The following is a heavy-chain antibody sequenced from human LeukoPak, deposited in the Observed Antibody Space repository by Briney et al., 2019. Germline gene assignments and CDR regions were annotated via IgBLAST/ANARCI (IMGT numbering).Heavy chain of an antibody. V-gene: IGHV3-7*01. J-gene: IGHJ4*02. CDR3: ARGSEYTSSTNYYFDY. CDR1: AFTFSSYW. Sequence: GGSLRLSCAASAFTFSSYWMSWVRQAPGKGLKWVANKKQDGSEKHYVDSVKGRFTISRDNAKKSLFLHMNSLRVEDTAVYYCARGSEYTSSTNYYFDYWGQGTLVTVSS. CDR2: KKQDGSEK. D-gene: IGHD6-6*01.